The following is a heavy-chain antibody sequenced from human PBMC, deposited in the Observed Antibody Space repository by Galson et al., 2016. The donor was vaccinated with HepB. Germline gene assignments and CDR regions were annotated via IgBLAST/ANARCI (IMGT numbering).Heavy chain of an antibody. CDR1: GFPFSTYS. V-gene: IGHV3-21*03. Sequence: SLRLSCAASGFPFSTYSMNWVRQAPGKGLEWVSSISSSSSYMDYADSMRGRFTISRDNAKNSLYLQMNSLKTEDTAVYYCTHLAGYHYGPPPESPYNFDYWGQGTLVTVSS. CDR3: THLAGYHYGPPPESPYNFDY. CDR2: ISSSSSYM. J-gene: IGHJ4*02. D-gene: IGHD5-18*01.